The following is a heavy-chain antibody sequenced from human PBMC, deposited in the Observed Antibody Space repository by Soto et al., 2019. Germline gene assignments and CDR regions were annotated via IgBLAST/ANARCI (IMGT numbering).Heavy chain of an antibody. CDR3: AREAGRPGDLDY. V-gene: IGHV1-3*01. J-gene: IGHJ4*02. D-gene: IGHD7-27*01. CDR1: GYTFTGHA. Sequence: QVQVVQSGAEVKKPGDSVKVSCRASGYTFTGHAIHWVRQAPGQSLEWMGWNDGGNGRTQYAQRVQGRVTLTRDTSAITAYLELRSLTSEDTAVYYCAREAGRPGDLDYWGQGTLVTVSS. CDR2: NDGGNGRT.